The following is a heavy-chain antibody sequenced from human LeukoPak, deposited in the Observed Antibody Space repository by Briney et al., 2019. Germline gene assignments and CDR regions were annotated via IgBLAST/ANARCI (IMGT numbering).Heavy chain of an antibody. Sequence: QPGGCLRLSCAASGFTFTNYAMTWVRQAPGKGLEWVSVISGRGSNTDYADSVKGRLTISRDNSKNTLSLQMNSLRAEDTAIYYCAKLVGTGTPPTDYWGQGTLVTIAS. V-gene: IGHV3-23*01. J-gene: IGHJ4*02. CDR3: AKLVGTGTPPTDY. CDR2: ISGRGSNT. CDR1: GFTFTNYA. D-gene: IGHD1-1*01.